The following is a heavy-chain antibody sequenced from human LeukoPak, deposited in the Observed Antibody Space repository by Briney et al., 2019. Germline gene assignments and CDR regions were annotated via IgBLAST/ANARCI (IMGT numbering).Heavy chain of an antibody. J-gene: IGHJ4*02. CDR1: GFTFSSYS. D-gene: IGHD3-9*01. V-gene: IGHV3-48*01. CDR3: ARDPYYDILTGYYPFDY. Sequence: GGSLRLSCAASGFTFSSYSMNSVRQAPGKGLEWVSYISSSSSTIYYADSVKGRFTISRDNAKNSLYLQMNSLRAEDTAVYYCARDPYYDILTGYYPFDYWGQGTLVTVSS. CDR2: ISSSSSTI.